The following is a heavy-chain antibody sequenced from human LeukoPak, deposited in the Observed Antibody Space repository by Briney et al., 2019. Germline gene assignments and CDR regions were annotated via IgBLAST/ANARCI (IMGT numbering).Heavy chain of an antibody. D-gene: IGHD5-24*01. V-gene: IGHV3-21*01. J-gene: IGHJ4*02. CDR1: GFTFSSYS. CDR2: ISSSSSYI. CDR3: ARAFEGDGYNSDLDY. Sequence: GGSLRLSCAASGFTFSSYSMNWVRQAPGKGLEWVSSISSSSSYIYYADSVKGRFTISRDNAKNSLYLQMNSLRAEDTAVYYCARAFEGDGYNSDLDYWGQGTLVTVSS.